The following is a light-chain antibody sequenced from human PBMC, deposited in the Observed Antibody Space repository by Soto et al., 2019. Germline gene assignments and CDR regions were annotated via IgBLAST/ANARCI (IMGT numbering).Light chain of an antibody. Sequence: EIVMTQSPATLSVSPGERATLSCRASQSVSSNLAWYQQKPGQAPRLLIYRASTRATGIPARFSGSGSGTEFTLTTSSLQSEDYAGTYCQQYNNWPPVTFGRGTRLEIK. CDR3: QQYNNWPPVT. V-gene: IGKV3-15*01. CDR2: RAS. CDR1: QSVSSN. J-gene: IGKJ5*01.